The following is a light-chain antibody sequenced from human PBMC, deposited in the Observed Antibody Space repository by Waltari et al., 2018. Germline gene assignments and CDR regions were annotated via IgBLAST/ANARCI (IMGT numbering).Light chain of an antibody. J-gene: IGKJ3*01. CDR3: QQYDNLPL. CDR1: QDISNY. CDR2: DAS. Sequence: DIQMTQSPSSLSASVGDRVTITCQASQDISNYLNWYQQKPGKASKRLIYDASNLETGVPSTFSGSGSGTDFTFSISSLQPDDIATYYRQQYDNLPLFGPGTYVEIK. V-gene: IGKV1-33*01.